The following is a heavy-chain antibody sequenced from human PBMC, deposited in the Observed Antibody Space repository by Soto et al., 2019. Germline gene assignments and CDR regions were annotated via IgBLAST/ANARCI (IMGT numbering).Heavy chain of an antibody. J-gene: IGHJ4*02. D-gene: IGHD3-9*01. CDR1: GFSFSNYA. CDR3: AKDRFSNDWRGGDFFDY. CDR2: ISGSGGKT. Sequence: PGGSLRLSCVGSGFSFSNYAMNWVRQAPGKGLEWVSPISGSGGKTYYAESVKGRFTISRDNSKDTVYLQMNNLRADDTAIYYCAKDRFSNDWRGGDFFDYWGPGTLVTVSS. V-gene: IGHV3-23*01.